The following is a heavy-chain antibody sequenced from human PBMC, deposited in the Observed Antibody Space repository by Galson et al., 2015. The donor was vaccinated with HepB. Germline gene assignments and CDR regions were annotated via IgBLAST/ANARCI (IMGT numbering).Heavy chain of an antibody. CDR3: AKNSGSNWFVPYHFDS. J-gene: IGHJ4*02. V-gene: IGHV3-23*01. CDR2: ISGSGGST. Sequence: SLRLSCAASGFTFNNYVMNWVRQSPGKGLEWVSSISGSGGSTYYAGYVKGQFTISRDNSRNTVFLQVNRLRAEDTAVYYCAKNSGSNWFVPYHFDSWGQGTLVTVSS. D-gene: IGHD6-13*01. CDR1: GFTFNNYV.